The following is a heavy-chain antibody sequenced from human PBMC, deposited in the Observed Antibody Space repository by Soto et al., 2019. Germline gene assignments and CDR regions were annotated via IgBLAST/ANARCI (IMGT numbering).Heavy chain of an antibody. CDR3: TRLRDFEGPAGSH. D-gene: IGHD3-10*01. CDR1: GLTFSGSA. Sequence: EVQLVESGGGLVQPGGSLKLSCAASGLTFSGSAVHWFRQASGKGLEWVGRIRSKADTYATAYAASVEGRFTISRDDLKNTAYLQMNSLKTEDTAVYYCTRLRDFEGPAGSHWGQGTLVTVYS. V-gene: IGHV3-73*01. CDR2: IRSKADTYAT. J-gene: IGHJ4*02.